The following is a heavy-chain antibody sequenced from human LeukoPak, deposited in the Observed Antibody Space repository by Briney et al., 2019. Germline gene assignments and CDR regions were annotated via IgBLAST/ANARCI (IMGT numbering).Heavy chain of an antibody. CDR1: GFTFSSYA. Sequence: SLRLSCAASGFTFSSYAMHWVRQAPGKGLEWVAVISYDGSNKYYADSVKGRFTISRDNSKNTLYLQMNSLRAEDTAVYYCASLPDVWGQGTTVTVSS. CDR3: ASLPDV. V-gene: IGHV3-30-3*01. CDR2: ISYDGSNK. J-gene: IGHJ6*02.